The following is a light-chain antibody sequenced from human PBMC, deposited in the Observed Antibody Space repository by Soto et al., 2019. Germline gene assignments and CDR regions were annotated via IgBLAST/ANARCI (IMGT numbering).Light chain of an antibody. CDR2: KAS. V-gene: IGKV1-5*03. J-gene: IGKJ4*01. CDR3: QQYDRYPVT. CDR1: QSISSW. Sequence: DSQMTQSPSTLPASVGDRVTITCRASQSISSWLAWYQQKPGKAPKLLIYKASLLQSGVPSRFSGSGSGTEFTLTISSLQPEDFATYYCQQYDRYPVTVGGGTKVEVK.